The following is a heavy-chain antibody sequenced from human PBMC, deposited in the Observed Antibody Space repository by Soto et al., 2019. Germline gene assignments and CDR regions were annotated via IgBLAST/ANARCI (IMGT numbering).Heavy chain of an antibody. CDR2: ISHDGSLS. J-gene: IGHJ4*02. Sequence: GGSLRLSCAASGFTFSDYTIHWVRQAPGKGLEWVAVISHDGSLSYDADSVKGRFTISRDNSRDTLFLEMNGLRVEDTAVYYCANKEVGATVYFDNWGQGTLVTVSS. V-gene: IGHV3-30*04. CDR3: ANKEVGATVYFDN. CDR1: GFTFSDYT. D-gene: IGHD1-26*01.